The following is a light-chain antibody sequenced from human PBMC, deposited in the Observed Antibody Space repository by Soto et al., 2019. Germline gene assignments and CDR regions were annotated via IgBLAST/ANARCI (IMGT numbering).Light chain of an antibody. CDR3: SSYTGGNPSYV. CDR1: SSDVGGYDY. J-gene: IGLJ1*01. CDR2: EVT. V-gene: IGLV2-8*01. Sequence: QSVLTQPPSASGSPGQSVTISCTGTSSDVGGYDYVSWYQQHPGKAPKLMIYEVTIRPSGVSDRFSDSKSVNTASLTVPGLQAEDEADYYCSSYTGGNPSYVFGTGTKLTVL.